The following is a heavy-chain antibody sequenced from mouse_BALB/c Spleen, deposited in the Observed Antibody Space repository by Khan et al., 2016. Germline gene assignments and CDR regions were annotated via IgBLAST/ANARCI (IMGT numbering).Heavy chain of an antibody. CDR2: IRYSGST. V-gene: IGHV3-2*02. CDR1: GYSITSDYA. J-gene: IGHJ4*01. D-gene: IGHD3-3*01. CDR3: AGGPSAVYAMSY. Sequence: EVQLQESGPGLVKSSQSLSLTCTVAGYSITSDYAWNWIRQFPGNKLEWMGYIRYSGSTSYNPSLKRRISITRDTYKNKFFLQLKSVTTEDTANSYCAGGPSAVYAMSYWGQGTSVTVSS.